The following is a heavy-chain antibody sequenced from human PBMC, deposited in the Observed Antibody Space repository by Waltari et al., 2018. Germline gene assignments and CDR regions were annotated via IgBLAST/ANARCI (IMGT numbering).Heavy chain of an antibody. Sequence: EVQLVESGGGLVKPGGSLRLSCAASGFTFSSYSMNWVRQAPGKGLEWVSSISISSSYIYYADSVKGRFTISRDNAKNSLYLQMNSLRAEDTAVYYCARAAEYYDILTGYYNGDGYNYALDYWGQGTLVTVSS. J-gene: IGHJ4*02. CDR2: ISISSSYI. V-gene: IGHV3-21*01. D-gene: IGHD3-9*01. CDR1: GFTFSSYS. CDR3: ARAAEYYDILTGYYNGDGYNYALDY.